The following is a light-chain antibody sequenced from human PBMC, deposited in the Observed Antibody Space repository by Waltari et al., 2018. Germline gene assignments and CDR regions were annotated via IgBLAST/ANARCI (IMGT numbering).Light chain of an antibody. V-gene: IGKV3-15*01. CDR1: QAMSNN. CDR3: QQYYNYPRT. CDR2: DAF. J-gene: IGKJ1*01. Sequence: EIVMTQSPATLSVSPGERVTLSCRASQAMSNNLAWYQQKPGQAPRPLIYDAFTRATGIPGRFSGSGSATEFTLTIGSMQAEDFAVYFCQQYYNYPRTFGQGTKVEV.